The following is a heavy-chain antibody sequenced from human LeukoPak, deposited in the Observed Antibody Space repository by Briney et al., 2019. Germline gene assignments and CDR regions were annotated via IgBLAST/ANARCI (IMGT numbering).Heavy chain of an antibody. V-gene: IGHV3-74*01. CDR2: INGDGRNI. CDR1: GFTFSSYW. CDR3: TRDLMDYDVSTGLHHYYMDV. D-gene: IGHD3-9*01. J-gene: IGHJ6*02. Sequence: GGSLRLSCVASGFTFSSYWMHWVRQDPRKGLVWVSRINGDGRNINYADSVRGRFTISRDNAKNNLYLQMNTLRVEDAAVYYCTRDLMDYDVSTGLHHYYMDVWGQGTTVTVSS.